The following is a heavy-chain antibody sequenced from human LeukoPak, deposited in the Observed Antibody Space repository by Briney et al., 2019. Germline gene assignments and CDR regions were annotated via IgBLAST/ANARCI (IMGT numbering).Heavy chain of an antibody. CDR2: ISYDGSNK. CDR3: VRPPLTTVVNWFDP. V-gene: IGHV3-30*03. CDR1: GFTFSSYG. Sequence: PGGSLRLSCAASGFTFSSYGMHWVRQAPGKGLEWVAVISYDGSNKYYADSVKGRFTISRDNSKNTLYLQMNSLRAEDTAVYYCVRPPLTTVVNWFDPWGQGTLVTVSS. D-gene: IGHD4-23*01. J-gene: IGHJ5*02.